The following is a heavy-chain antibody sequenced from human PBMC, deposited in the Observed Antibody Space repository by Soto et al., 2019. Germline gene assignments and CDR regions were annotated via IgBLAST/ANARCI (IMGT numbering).Heavy chain of an antibody. Sequence: TSETLSLTCTVSGGSISSTSYYWGWIRQPPGKGLEWIGSIYYSGSTYYNASLKSRVTISVDTSKNQFSLKLSSVTAADTAVYYCAGLKYYHTSDYLVNWGQGTRVTSPQ. D-gene: IGHD3-22*01. J-gene: IGHJ4*02. CDR3: AGLKYYHTSDYLVN. CDR2: IYYSGST. CDR1: GGSISSTSYY. V-gene: IGHV4-39*01.